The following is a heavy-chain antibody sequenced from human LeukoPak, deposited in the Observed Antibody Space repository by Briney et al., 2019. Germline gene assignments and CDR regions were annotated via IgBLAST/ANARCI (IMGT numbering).Heavy chain of an antibody. CDR1: GGSISIISHY. V-gene: IGHV4-39*01. J-gene: IGHJ5*02. Sequence: PSETLSLTCTVSGGSISIISHYWGWIRQHPGKGLEWIASIYYSGRTNYNPSLKSRVTISADTAKNQFSLKLTSVTAADTAVYYCARHRYFFGSGSYEVDWLDPWGQGTLATVSS. CDR3: ARHRYFFGSGSYEVDWLDP. CDR2: IYYSGRT. D-gene: IGHD3-10*01.